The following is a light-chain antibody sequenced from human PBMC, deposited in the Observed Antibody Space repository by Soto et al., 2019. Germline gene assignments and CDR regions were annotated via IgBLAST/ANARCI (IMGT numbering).Light chain of an antibody. CDR3: SSYASSSILYV. Sequence: QSVLTQPASVSGSPGQSITISCTGTSSDVGDYYVSWYQQHPGKAPTLMIYDVRNRPSGDSNRFSGSKSGNTACLTTSGLQAEDEADYYRSSYASSSILYVFGTGTKV. CDR1: SSDVGDYY. J-gene: IGLJ1*01. CDR2: DVR. V-gene: IGLV2-14*03.